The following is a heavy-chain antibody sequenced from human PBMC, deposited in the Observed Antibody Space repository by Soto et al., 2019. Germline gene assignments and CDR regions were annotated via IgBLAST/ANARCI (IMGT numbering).Heavy chain of an antibody. CDR2: IIPILGIA. CDR1: GGTFSSYT. J-gene: IGHJ6*02. Sequence: QVQLVQSGAEVKKPGSSVMVSCKASGGTFSSYTISWVRQAPGQGLEWMGRIIPILGIANYAQKIQSRVTITADKSTSTAYMELISLRSEETAVYYCARAGGRYTIYGMDVWGQGTTVTVSS. CDR3: ARAGGRYTIYGMDV. V-gene: IGHV1-69*02. D-gene: IGHD2-2*02.